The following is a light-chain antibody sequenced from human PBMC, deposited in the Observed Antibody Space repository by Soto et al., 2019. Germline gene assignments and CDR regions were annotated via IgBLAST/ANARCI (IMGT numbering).Light chain of an antibody. J-gene: IGKJ4*01. CDR2: WAS. CDR1: QSVLYNSNNKNY. CDR3: QQYFGTPLT. Sequence: DIVMTQSPDSLPVSLGERATMNCKSSQSVLYNSNNKNYLAWYQQKPGQPPKLLIYWASTRESGVPDRFSGSGSGTDFTLTISGLQAEDVAVYYCQQYFGTPLTFGGGTKVEIK. V-gene: IGKV4-1*01.